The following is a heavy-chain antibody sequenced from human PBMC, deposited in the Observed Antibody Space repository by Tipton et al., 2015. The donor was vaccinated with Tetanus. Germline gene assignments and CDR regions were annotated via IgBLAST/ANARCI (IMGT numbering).Heavy chain of an antibody. J-gene: IGHJ5*02. D-gene: IGHD3-10*01. CDR3: ARDRGFTSYNYFDP. V-gene: IGHV4-4*07. Sequence: TLSLTCTVSGDSISSIYWSWIRQPAGKGPEWIGRIYINGRNNYNPSLKSRVTMSIDATKNQFSLNLRSVTAADTAVYYCARDRGFTSYNYFDPWGQGTLVTVSS. CDR1: GDSISSIY. CDR2: IYINGRN.